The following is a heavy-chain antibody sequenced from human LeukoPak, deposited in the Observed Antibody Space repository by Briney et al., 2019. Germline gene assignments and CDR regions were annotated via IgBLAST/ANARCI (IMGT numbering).Heavy chain of an antibody. CDR3: ARSTYYYDSSGYYHGYFQH. CDR2: IYYSGST. D-gene: IGHD3-22*01. J-gene: IGHJ1*01. V-gene: IGHV4-59*01. CDR1: GGSISSYY. Sequence: SETLSLTCTVSGGSISSYYWSWIRQPPGXXLEWIGYIYYSGSTNYNPSLKSRVTTSVDTSKNQFSLRLSSVTAADTAVYYCARSTYYYDSSGYYHGYFQHWGQGTLVTVSS.